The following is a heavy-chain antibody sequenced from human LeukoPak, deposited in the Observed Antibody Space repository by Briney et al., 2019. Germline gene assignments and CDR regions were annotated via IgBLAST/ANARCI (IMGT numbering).Heavy chain of an antibody. Sequence: SQTLSLTCTVSGGSISSGGYYWSWIRQHPGTGLEWLGYIYYSGSTYYNPSLKSRVTISVDTSKNQFSLKLSSVTAADTAVYYCARDSSTSYNWFDPWGQGTLVTVSS. CDR2: IYYSGST. V-gene: IGHV4-31*03. J-gene: IGHJ5*02. D-gene: IGHD2-2*01. CDR3: ARDSSTSYNWFDP. CDR1: GGSISSGGYY.